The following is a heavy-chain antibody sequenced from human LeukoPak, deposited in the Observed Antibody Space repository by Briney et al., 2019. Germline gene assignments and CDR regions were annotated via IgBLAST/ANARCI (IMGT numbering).Heavy chain of an antibody. CDR3: ARQLGYCSDGSCYFDY. V-gene: IGHV3-23*01. D-gene: IGHD2-15*01. CDR1: GFTFSDYA. CDR2: ISSSGGST. J-gene: IGHJ4*02. Sequence: GGSLRLSCAASGFTFSDYAMSWVRRAPGRGLGWLSAISSSGGSTYYADSVKGRFTISRDNSKNTLHLQMNSLRTEDTAVYHCARQLGYCSDGSCYFDYWGQGTLVTVSS.